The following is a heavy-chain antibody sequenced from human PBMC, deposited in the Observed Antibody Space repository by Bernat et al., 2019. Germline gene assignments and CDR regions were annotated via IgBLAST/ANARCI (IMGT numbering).Heavy chain of an antibody. CDR2: LDPEDGET. D-gene: IGHD2-2*01. CDR1: GYTLTELS. CDR3: ETAALLYGSSTSGRRARWFDP. V-gene: IGHV1-24*01. Sequence: QVQLVQSGAEVKKPGASVKVSCKVSGYTLTELSMHWVRQAPGNGLEWTGGLDPEDGETIYGQKFQGRVTMTEDTSTDTTCREPGSLRSTGTAVNYCETAALLYGSSTSGRRARWFDPWGQGTLVTVSS. J-gene: IGHJ5*02.